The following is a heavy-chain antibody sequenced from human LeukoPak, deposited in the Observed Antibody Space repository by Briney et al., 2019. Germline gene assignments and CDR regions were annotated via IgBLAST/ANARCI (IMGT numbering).Heavy chain of an antibody. V-gene: IGHV3-74*01. J-gene: IGHJ3*02. CDR3: ARMVRGNDAFDI. CDR2: TSTEGGNT. D-gene: IGHD3-10*01. CDR1: GLTFSSYW. Sequence: GGSLRLSCAASGLTFSSYWMHWVRQAPGKGLVWVSRTSTEGGNTAYADSVKGRFTVSRGNGRNTLYLQMNNLRAEDTAVYYCARMVRGNDAFDIWGQGTMVTVSS.